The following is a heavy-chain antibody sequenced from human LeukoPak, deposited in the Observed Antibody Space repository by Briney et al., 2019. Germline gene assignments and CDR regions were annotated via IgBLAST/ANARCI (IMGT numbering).Heavy chain of an antibody. J-gene: IGHJ3*02. CDR3: ARTNFGHSDAFDI. Sequence: GESLKISCKGSGYSFTSYWIGWVRQTPGKGLEWMGIIYPGDSDTRYSPSLQGQVTISADKSISTAYLQWSSLKASDTAMYYCARTNFGHSDAFDIWGQGTMVTVSS. D-gene: IGHD3-10*01. V-gene: IGHV5-51*01. CDR1: GYSFTSYW. CDR2: IYPGDSDT.